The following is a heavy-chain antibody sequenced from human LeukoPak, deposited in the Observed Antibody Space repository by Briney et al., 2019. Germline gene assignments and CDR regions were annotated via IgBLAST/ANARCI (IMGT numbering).Heavy chain of an antibody. CDR3: AKHRLGKPNFDN. CDR2: VYSTGHT. Sequence: SETLSLTCSVSDDSISTYYWSWLRQPQGKGPEWMGFVYSTGHTNYNPSLKSRVTMSLDTSKKQVSLELNSVTAADTAVYYCAKHRLGKPNFDNGGKGPLVTAAS. CDR1: DDSISTYY. D-gene: IGHD1-26*01. J-gene: IGHJ4*01. V-gene: IGHV4-59*08.